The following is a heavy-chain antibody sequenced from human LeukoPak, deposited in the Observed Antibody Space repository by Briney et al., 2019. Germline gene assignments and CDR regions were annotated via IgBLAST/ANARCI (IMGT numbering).Heavy chain of an antibody. Sequence: SETLSLTCSVSGGSFSGYHWRWIRQPPGKGLEWIGEIIRSGSTNYNPSLKSRVTISVDTSKNQFSLKLSSVTAADTAIYYCEGSSYNSYYYYMDVWGKGTTVTVSS. V-gene: IGHV4-34*12. J-gene: IGHJ6*03. CDR3: EGSSYNSYYYYMDV. CDR2: IIRSGST. CDR1: GGSFSGYH. D-gene: IGHD2-2*01.